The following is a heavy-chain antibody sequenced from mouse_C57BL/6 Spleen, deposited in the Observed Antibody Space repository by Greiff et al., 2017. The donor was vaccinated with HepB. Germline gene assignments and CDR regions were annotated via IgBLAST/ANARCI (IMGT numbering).Heavy chain of an antibody. V-gene: IGHV1-52*01. CDR3: ARSGYYGSSYDY. CDR2: IDPSDSET. CDR1: GYTFTSYW. J-gene: IGHJ2*01. D-gene: IGHD1-1*01. Sequence: VQLQQPGAELVRPGSSVKLSCKASGYTFTSYWMHWVKQRPIQGLEWIGNIDPSDSETHYNPKFKDKAKVTVDKSSSTAYMQLSSLTSEDSAVYYWARSGYYGSSYDYWGQGTTRTVSS.